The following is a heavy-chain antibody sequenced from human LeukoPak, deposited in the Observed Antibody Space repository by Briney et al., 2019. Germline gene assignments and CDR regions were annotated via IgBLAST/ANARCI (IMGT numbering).Heavy chain of an antibody. V-gene: IGHV4-59*08. D-gene: IGHD1-1*01. J-gene: IGHJ5*02. Sequence: SDTLSLTCTVSGGSISSYYWSWIRQPPGKGLEWIGYIYYSGSTNYNPSLKSRVTISVDTSKNQFSLKLSSVTAADTAVYYCARHVLERGWFDPWGQGTLVTVSS. CDR1: GGSISSYY. CDR3: ARHVLERGWFDP. CDR2: IYYSGST.